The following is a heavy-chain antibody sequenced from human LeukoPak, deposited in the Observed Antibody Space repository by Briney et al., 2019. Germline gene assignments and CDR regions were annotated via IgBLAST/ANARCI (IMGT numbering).Heavy chain of an antibody. D-gene: IGHD3-16*02. J-gene: IGHJ4*02. Sequence: GASVKVSCKASGYTFTSYYMHWVRQAPGQGLEWMGIINPSGGSTSYAQKFQGRVTMTRDTSTSTVYMELSSLRSEDTAVYYCARDLLMITFGGVIVMDYWGQGTLVTVSS. V-gene: IGHV1-46*01. CDR1: GYTFTSYY. CDR2: INPSGGST. CDR3: ARDLLMITFGGVIVMDY.